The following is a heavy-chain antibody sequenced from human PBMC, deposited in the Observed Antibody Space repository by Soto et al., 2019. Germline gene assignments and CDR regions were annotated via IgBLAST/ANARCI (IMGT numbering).Heavy chain of an antibody. Sequence: GSLRLSCAASGFTFSSYAMHWVRQAPGKGLEWVAVISYDGSNKYYADSVKGRFTISRDNSKNTLYLQMNSLRAEDTAVYYCARDIGDYWPVHWFDPWGQGTLVTVSS. CDR2: ISYDGSNK. J-gene: IGHJ5*02. CDR3: ARDIGDYWPVHWFDP. D-gene: IGHD4-17*01. CDR1: GFTFSSYA. V-gene: IGHV3-30-3*01.